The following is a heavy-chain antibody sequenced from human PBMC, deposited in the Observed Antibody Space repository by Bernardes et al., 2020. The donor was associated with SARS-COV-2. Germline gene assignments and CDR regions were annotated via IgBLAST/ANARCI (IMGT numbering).Heavy chain of an antibody. Sequence: GEALRLSCAASGFTFSSYTMNWVRQAPGKGLEWISSISTSSSYISYSDSLRGRFTISRDHAKNSVSLQMNSLKAEDTAVYYCARFDFSNLYYFDYWGQGTPITVSS. D-gene: IGHD4-4*01. CDR3: ARFDFSNLYYFDY. V-gene: IGHV3-21*06. J-gene: IGHJ4*02. CDR2: ISTSSSYI. CDR1: GFTFSSYT.